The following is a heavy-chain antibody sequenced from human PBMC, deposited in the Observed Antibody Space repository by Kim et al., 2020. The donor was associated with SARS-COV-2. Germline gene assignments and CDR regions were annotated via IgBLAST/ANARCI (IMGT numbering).Heavy chain of an antibody. CDR3: ARDFMGSYYGMDV. J-gene: IGHJ6*02. Sequence: YAQKFQGRVTITADESTSTAYMELSSLRSEDTAVYYCARDFMGSYYGMDVWGQGTTVTVSS. D-gene: IGHD3-10*01. V-gene: IGHV1-69*01.